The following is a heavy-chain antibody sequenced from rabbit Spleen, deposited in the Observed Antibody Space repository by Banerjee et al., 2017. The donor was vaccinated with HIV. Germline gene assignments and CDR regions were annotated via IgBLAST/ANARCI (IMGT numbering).Heavy chain of an antibody. Sequence: QSLEESGGGLVKPGASLTLTCKASGFSFSSGYDMCWVRQAPGKGLEWIACIYAGSSGSTYSASWAKGRFTISKTSSTTVTLQMTSLTAADTATYFCARDTGTSFSTYGMDLWGPGDPRHRL. V-gene: IGHV1S40*01. J-gene: IGHJ6*01. CDR1: GFSFSSGYD. CDR3: ARDTGTSFSTYGMDL. CDR2: IYAGSSGST. D-gene: IGHD8-1*01.